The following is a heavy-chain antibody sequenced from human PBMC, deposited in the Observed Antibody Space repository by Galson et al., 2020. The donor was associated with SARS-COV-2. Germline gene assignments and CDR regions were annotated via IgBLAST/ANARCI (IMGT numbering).Heavy chain of an antibody. CDR1: GFTFSSYA. V-gene: IGHV3-23*01. CDR3: AKEVDDSSGYYYANYFDY. Sequence: GESLKISCAASGFTFSSYAMSWVRQAPGKGLEWVSAISGSGGSTYYADSVKGRFTISRDNSKNTLYLQMNSLRAEDTAVYYCAKEVDDSSGYYYANYFDYWGQGTLVTVSS. D-gene: IGHD3-22*01. J-gene: IGHJ4*02. CDR2: ISGSGGST.